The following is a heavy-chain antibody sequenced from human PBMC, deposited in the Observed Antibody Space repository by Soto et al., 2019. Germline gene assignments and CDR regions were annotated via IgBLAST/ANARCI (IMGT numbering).Heavy chain of an antibody. CDR1: GFTFSSYS. J-gene: IGHJ6*02. CDR3: ARMELRYGMDV. D-gene: IGHD1-26*01. Sequence: GGSLRLSCAASGFTFSSYSMNWVRQAPGKGLEWVSSISSSSSYIYYADSVKGRFTISRDNAKNSLYLQMNSLRAEDTAVYYCARMELRYGMDVWGHGTTVTVSS. V-gene: IGHV3-21*01. CDR2: ISSSSSYI.